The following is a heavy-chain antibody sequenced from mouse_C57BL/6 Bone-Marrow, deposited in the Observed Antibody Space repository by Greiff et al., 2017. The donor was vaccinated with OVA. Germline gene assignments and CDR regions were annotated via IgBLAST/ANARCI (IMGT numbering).Heavy chain of an antibody. D-gene: IGHD2-4*01. CDR3: ARDDYDVPIAY. Sequence: EVKLQESGPGMVKPSQSLSLTCTVTGYSITSGYDWHWIRHFPGNKLEWMGYISYSGSTNYNPSLKSRISITHDTSKNHFFLKLNSVTTEDTATYYCARDDYDVPIAYWGQGTLVTVSA. V-gene: IGHV3-1*01. J-gene: IGHJ3*01. CDR1: GYSITSGYD. CDR2: ISYSGST.